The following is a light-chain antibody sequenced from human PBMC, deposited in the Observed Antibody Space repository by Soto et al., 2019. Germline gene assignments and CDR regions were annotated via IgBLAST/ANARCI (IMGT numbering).Light chain of an antibody. J-gene: IGKJ4*01. CDR3: QQYGSSPRLT. CDR1: QSVSSSY. Sequence: EIVLTQSPGTLSLSPGERATLSCRASQSVSSSYLAWYQQKPGQAPRLLIYGASSRATGIPDRFSGSGSGTDFTFTISRLEPEDFAVYYCQQYGSSPRLTFGGGTMVEIK. CDR2: GAS. V-gene: IGKV3-20*01.